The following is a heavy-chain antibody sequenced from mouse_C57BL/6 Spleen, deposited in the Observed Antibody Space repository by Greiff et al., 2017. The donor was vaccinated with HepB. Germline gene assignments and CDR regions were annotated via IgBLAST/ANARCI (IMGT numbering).Heavy chain of an antibody. CDR3: ARWDSNPQYYAMDY. J-gene: IGHJ4*01. Sequence: EVQRVESGGGLVQPGGSLSLSCAASGFTFTDYYMSWVRQPPGKALEWLGFIRNKANGYTTEYSASVKGRFTISRDNSKSILYLQMNALRAEDSATYDCARWDSNPQYYAMDYWGQGTSVTVSS. CDR2: IRNKANGYTT. V-gene: IGHV7-3*01. CDR1: GFTFTDYY. D-gene: IGHD2-5*01.